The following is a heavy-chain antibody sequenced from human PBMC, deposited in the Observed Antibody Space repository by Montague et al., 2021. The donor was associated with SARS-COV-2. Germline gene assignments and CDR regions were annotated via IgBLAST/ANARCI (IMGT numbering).Heavy chain of an antibody. CDR2: FCLKYKRFD. J-gene: IGHJ3*02. Sequence: CAISGDSVAELRRRSEEHTSELPSSQISFAGFCLKYKRFDHYEVXMKGRISIKADTSKNQFSLQLDSVTPEDTAVYYCARGDGLGPYTGYAFDIWGQGTLVTVSS. CDR1: GDSVAELRRR. CDR3: ARGDGLGPYTGYAFDI. V-gene: IGHV6-1*01. D-gene: IGHD3-16*01.